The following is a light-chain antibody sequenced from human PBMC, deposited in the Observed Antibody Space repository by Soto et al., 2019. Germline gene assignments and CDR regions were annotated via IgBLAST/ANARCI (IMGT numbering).Light chain of an antibody. CDR2: RTN. J-gene: IGLJ7*01. Sequence: QSVLTQPPSASGTPGQRVTISCSGSSAHIGSNYVYWYQQLPGTAPKLLIYRTNQRPSGVPDRFSGSKSGNSASLAISGLRSEDEADSYCAAWDDSLSGPVFGGGTQLTVL. CDR1: SAHIGSNY. CDR3: AAWDDSLSGPV. V-gene: IGLV1-47*01.